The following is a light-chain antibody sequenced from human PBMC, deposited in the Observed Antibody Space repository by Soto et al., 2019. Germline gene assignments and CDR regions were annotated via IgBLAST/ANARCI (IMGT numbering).Light chain of an antibody. CDR2: EVS. J-gene: IGLJ1*01. CDR1: SSDVGGYNY. CDR3: SSYTSSSTV. Sequence: QSVLTQPPSVSAAPGQSITISCTGTSSDVGGYNYVSWYQQHPGKAPKLMIYEVSNRPSGVSNRFSGSKSGNTASLTISGLQAEDEADYYCSSYTSSSTVFGTGTKVTVL. V-gene: IGLV2-14*01.